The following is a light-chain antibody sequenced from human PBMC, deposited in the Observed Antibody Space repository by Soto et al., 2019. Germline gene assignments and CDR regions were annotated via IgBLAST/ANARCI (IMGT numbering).Light chain of an antibody. Sequence: EIVLTQSPGTPPLSPGERATLSCRASQSVSSSYLAWYQQKPGQAPRLLIYGASSRATGIPDRFSGSGSGTDFTLTISRLEPEDFAVYYCQQYGSSPPTFGPGTKVDIK. CDR3: QQYGSSPPT. J-gene: IGKJ3*01. CDR1: QSVSSSY. V-gene: IGKV3-20*01. CDR2: GAS.